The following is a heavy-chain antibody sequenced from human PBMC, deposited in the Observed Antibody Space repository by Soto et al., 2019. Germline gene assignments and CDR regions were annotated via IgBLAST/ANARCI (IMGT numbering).Heavy chain of an antibody. Sequence: PSETLSLTCTVSGGSISSSSYYWSWIRQPPGKGLEWIGEINHSGSTNYNPSLKSRVTISVDRSKNQFSLKLSSVTAADTAVYYCAREGRDGGDPLFDYWGQGTLVTVSS. V-gene: IGHV4-39*07. CDR2: INHSGST. J-gene: IGHJ4*02. CDR3: AREGRDGGDPLFDY. D-gene: IGHD2-21*02. CDR1: GGSISSSSYY.